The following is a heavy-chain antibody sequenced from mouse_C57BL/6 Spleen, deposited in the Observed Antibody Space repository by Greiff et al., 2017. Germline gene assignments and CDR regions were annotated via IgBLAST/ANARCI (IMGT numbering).Heavy chain of an antibody. CDR3: AKNLAGSYAMDY. J-gene: IGHJ4*01. V-gene: IGHV2-5*01. Sequence: VKLQESGPGLVQPSQSLSITCTVSGFSLTSYGVHWVRQSPGKGLEWLGVIWRGGSTDYNAAFMSRLSITKDNSKSQVFFKMNSLQADDTAIYYCAKNLAGSYAMDYWGQGTSVTVSS. CDR2: IWRGGST. CDR1: GFSLTSYG.